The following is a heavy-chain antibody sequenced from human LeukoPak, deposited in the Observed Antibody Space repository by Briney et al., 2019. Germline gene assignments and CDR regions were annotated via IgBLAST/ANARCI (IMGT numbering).Heavy chain of an antibody. Sequence: GGSLRLSCAASGFTVSSHYMSWVRQAPGKGLEWVSIIYSGGSTYYADSVKGRFTISRDNSRNTLYLQMNSLRAEDTAVYYCARGQNWGLAYYFDYWGQGTLVTVSS. CDR3: ARGQNWGLAYYFDY. V-gene: IGHV3-66*01. J-gene: IGHJ4*02. CDR2: IYSGGST. CDR1: GFTVSSHY. D-gene: IGHD7-27*01.